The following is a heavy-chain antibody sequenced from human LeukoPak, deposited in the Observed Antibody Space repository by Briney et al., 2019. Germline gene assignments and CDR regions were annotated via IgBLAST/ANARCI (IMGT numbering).Heavy chain of an antibody. CDR2: VYHSGST. CDR3: AREKFLGGLTRVLDT. D-gene: IGHD3-3*01. V-gene: IGHV4-34*01. J-gene: IGHJ5*02. Sequence: PSETLSLTCVVNNGSFTEYFWSWIRQPPGKGLEWIGEVYHSGSTNYNPSLKSRLSISTDMSKRQFSLKLNSVTAADTAVYYCAREKFLGGLTRVLDTWGQGTLVTVSS. CDR1: NGSFTEYF.